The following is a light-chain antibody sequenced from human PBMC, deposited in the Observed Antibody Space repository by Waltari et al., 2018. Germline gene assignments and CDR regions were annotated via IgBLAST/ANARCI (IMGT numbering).Light chain of an antibody. Sequence: QSALTQPASVSGSPGQSITISCTGTGSDVGGYNLVSWYQQYPGKAPQLILYEASRRPSGASARFSSSKSGSTASLTISGLQAEDEADYYCCSYAGTFHYVFGTGTKVSVL. CDR2: EAS. CDR3: CSYAGTFHYV. J-gene: IGLJ1*01. V-gene: IGLV2-23*01. CDR1: GSDVGGYNL.